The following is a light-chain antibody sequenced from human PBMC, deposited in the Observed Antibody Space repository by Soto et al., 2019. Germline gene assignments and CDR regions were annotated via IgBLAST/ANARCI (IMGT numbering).Light chain of an antibody. CDR3: AAWDDILNAVV. J-gene: IGLJ2*01. CDR2: NNN. V-gene: IGLV1-44*01. Sequence: QSVLTQSPSASGTPGQRVTIFCSGSSSSFGRNTVNWYQHLPGTAPRLLIFNNNQWPSGVPDRFSGSKSGTSASLAISGLQSEDEADYYCAAWDDILNAVVFGGGTQLTVL. CDR1: SSSFGRNT.